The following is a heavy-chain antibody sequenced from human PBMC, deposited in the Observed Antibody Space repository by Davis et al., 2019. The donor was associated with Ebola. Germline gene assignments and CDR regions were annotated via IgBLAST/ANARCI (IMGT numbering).Heavy chain of an antibody. CDR3: ARGADDFWSGGTYRYYDLDV. V-gene: IGHV1-69*06. D-gene: IGHD3-3*01. CDR1: GGTFSTYA. CDR2: IIPIFGTA. J-gene: IGHJ6*02. Sequence: AASVKVSCKASGGTFSTYAISWVRQAPGQGLEWMGGIIPIFGTANYAQKFQGRVTITADKSTSTAYMEVSSLRSEGTAVYYCARGADDFWSGGTYRYYDLDVWGLGTMVTVSS.